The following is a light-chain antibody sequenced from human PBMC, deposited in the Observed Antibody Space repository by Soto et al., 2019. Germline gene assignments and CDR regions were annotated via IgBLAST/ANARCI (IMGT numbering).Light chain of an antibody. CDR3: SSYTYTSARVL. CDR1: SSDIGTYNY. CDR2: EVT. J-gene: IGLJ2*01. V-gene: IGLV2-14*01. Sequence: QSVLTQPASVSGSPGQSITISCTGTSSDIGTYNYVSWYQKSPGKAPKLIISEVTNGPSGVSDRFSGSKSGNTASLTISGLQAEDEADYYCSSYTYTSARVLFGGGTKLTVL.